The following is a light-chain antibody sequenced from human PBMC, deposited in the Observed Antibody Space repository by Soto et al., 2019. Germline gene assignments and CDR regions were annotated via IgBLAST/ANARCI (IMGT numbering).Light chain of an antibody. CDR1: SSNIGSNA. CDR2: SNN. CDR3: AAWDDSLNGWV. V-gene: IGLV1-44*01. J-gene: IGLJ3*02. Sequence: VLTQPPSASGTHGQRVAISCSGSSSNIGSNAVNWYQQLPGTAPKLLIYSNNQRPSGVPDRFSGSKSGTSASLAISGLQSEDEADYYCAAWDDSLNGWVFGGGTKLTVL.